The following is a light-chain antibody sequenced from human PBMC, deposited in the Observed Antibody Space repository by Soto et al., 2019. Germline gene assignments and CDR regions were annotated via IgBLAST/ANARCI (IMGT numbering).Light chain of an antibody. Sequence: EIVLTQSPGTLSLSPGERATLSCRASQSVVTNSLAWYQQKPGQAPRLLLYGASTRATGIPVRFRGSGSGTEFTLTISSLQSEDSAVYYCHQYNSWPRGTFGPGTKVEIK. CDR1: QSVVTN. CDR3: HQYNSWPRGT. J-gene: IGKJ3*01. V-gene: IGKV3-15*01. CDR2: GAS.